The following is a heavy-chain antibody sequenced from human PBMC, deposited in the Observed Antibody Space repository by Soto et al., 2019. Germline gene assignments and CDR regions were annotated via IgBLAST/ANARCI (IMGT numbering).Heavy chain of an antibody. Sequence: SETLSLTCTVSGGSVSSGSYYWSWIRQPPGKGLEWIGYIYYSGSTNYNPSLKSRVTISVDKSKNQFSLKLSSVTAADTAVYYCARGLSSSWADYYYYYGMDVWGQGTTVTVSS. CDR3: ARGLSSSWADYYYYYGMDV. J-gene: IGHJ6*02. V-gene: IGHV4-61*01. D-gene: IGHD6-13*01. CDR1: GGSVSSGSYY. CDR2: IYYSGST.